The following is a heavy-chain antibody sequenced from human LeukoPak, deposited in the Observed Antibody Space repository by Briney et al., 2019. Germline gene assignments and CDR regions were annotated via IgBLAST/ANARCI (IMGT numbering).Heavy chain of an antibody. V-gene: IGHV3-21*01. Sequence: PGGSLRLSCAASGFTFSSYSMNWVRQAPGKGLEWVSSISSSSYIYYADSVKGRFTISRDNAKNSLYLQMNSLRAEDTAVYYCARGGPNSSGWRIDYWGQGTLVTVSS. CDR1: GFTFSSYS. CDR3: ARGGPNSSGWRIDY. CDR2: ISSSSYI. D-gene: IGHD6-19*01. J-gene: IGHJ4*02.